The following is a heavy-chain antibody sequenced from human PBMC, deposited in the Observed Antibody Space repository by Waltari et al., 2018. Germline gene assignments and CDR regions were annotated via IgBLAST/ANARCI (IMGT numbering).Heavy chain of an antibody. V-gene: IGHV1-69*13. D-gene: IGHD2-15*01. J-gene: IGHJ4*02. CDR1: GGSFSSYA. Sequence: QVQLVQSGAAVKKPGSSVKVSCKASGGSFSSYATSWVRQAPGQGLEWMGGIIPIFGTANYAQKFQGRVTITADESTSTAYMGLSSLRSEDTAVYYCARHRTMVVTGFDYWGQGTLVTVSS. CDR3: ARHRTMVVTGFDY. CDR2: IIPIFGTA.